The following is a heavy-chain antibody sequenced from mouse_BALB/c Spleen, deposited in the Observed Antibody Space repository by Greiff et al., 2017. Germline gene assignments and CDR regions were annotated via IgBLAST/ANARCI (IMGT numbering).Heavy chain of an antibody. CDR1: GYTFTSYW. CDR2: INPSTGYT. CDR3: AREDKDY. J-gene: IGHJ4*01. V-gene: IGHV1-7*01. Sequence: QVQLQQSGAELAKPGASVKMSCKASGYTFTSYWMHWVKQRPGQGLEWIGYINPSTGYTEYNQKFKDKATLTADKSSSTAYMQLSSLTSEDSAVYYCAREDKDYWGQGTSVTVSS.